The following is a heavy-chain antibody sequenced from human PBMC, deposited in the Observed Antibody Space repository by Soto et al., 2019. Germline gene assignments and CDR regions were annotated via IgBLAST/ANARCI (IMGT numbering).Heavy chain of an antibody. D-gene: IGHD1-20*01. CDR1: GYTFTSYA. CDR2: VNAGNGNT. Sequence: QVQLVQSGAEVKKLGASVKVSCTAPGYTFTSYAIHWLRQAPGQRLEWMGWVNAGNGNTKYSQKLQGRVTITRDTSASTAYMELSSLRSEDTAVYYCARDVGYNWNLIDYWGQGTLVTVSS. V-gene: IGHV1-3*01. J-gene: IGHJ4*02. CDR3: ARDVGYNWNLIDY.